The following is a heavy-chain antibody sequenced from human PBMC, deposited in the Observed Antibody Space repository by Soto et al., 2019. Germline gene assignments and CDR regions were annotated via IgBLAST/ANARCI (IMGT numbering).Heavy chain of an antibody. V-gene: IGHV3-48*03. CDR1: GFTFSSYE. J-gene: IGHJ5*02. D-gene: IGHD2-8*02. CDR3: ARDGENHSDRLVATDPNNNWFDP. Sequence: GRSLRLSWAAAGFTFSSYEGNWVLQATGKGLEWVSYISSSGSTIYYADSVKGRFTISRDNAKNSLYLQMNSLRAEDTAVYYCARDGENHSDRLVATDPNNNWFDPWGQGTLVTVSS. CDR2: ISSSGSTI.